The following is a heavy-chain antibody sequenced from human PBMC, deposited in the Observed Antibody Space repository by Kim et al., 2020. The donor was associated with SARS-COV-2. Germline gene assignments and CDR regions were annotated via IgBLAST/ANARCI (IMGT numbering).Heavy chain of an antibody. CDR1: GFTFSASW. CDR3: ARGGLPGALDY. D-gene: IGHD3-16*01. CDR2: MNGDGSST. J-gene: IGHJ4*02. Sequence: GGSLRLSWEASGFTFSASWMHWVRQTPGKGLVWVSQMNGDGSSTAYADSMKGRFTISRDNAKNTLYLQMNSLRVEDTAVYYCARGGLPGALDYWGQGTLV. V-gene: IGHV3-74*03.